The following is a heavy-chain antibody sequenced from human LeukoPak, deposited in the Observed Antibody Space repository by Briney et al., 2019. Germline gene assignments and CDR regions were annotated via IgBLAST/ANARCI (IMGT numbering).Heavy chain of an antibody. D-gene: IGHD3-16*01. CDR1: GGTFSSYA. V-gene: IGHV1-69*06. Sequence: ASVKVSCKGSGGTFSSYAISWVRQAPGQGLEWMGGIIPIFGTANYAQKFQGRVTITADKSTSTAYMELSSLRSEDTAVYYCARSFLRGSSMDVWGKETTVTVSS. J-gene: IGHJ6*03. CDR3: ARSFLRGSSMDV. CDR2: IIPIFGTA.